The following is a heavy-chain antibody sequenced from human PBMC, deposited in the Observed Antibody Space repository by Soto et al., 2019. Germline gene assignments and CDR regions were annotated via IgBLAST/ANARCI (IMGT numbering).Heavy chain of an antibody. J-gene: IGHJ6*03. CDR2: IYYSGST. CDR3: ATYYGEDYYYYMDV. CDR1: GGSISSSSYY. D-gene: IGHD3-10*01. Sequence: SETLSLTCTVSGGSISSSSYYWGWIRQPPGKGLEWIGSIYYSGSTYYNPSLKSRVTISVDTSKNQFSLKLSSVTAADTAVYYCATYYGEDYYYYMDVWGKGTTVTVS. V-gene: IGHV4-39*01.